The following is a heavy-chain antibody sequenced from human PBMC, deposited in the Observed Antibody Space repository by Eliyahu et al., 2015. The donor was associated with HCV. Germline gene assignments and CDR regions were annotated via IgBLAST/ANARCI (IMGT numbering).Heavy chain of an antibody. J-gene: IGHJ6*02. CDR2: ISSSSSYT. V-gene: IGHV3-11*06. D-gene: IGHD3-3*01. CDR1: AFTFXDYY. CDR3: ARAIFGDYYYGMDV. Sequence: QVQLVESGGGLVKPGGSLRXSCXASAFTFXDYYMSWXRXAPGKGLEGVSYISSSSSYTNYADSVKGRSTISRDNAKNSLYLQMHSLRVEDTAVYYCARAIFGDYYYGMDVWGQGTTVTVSS.